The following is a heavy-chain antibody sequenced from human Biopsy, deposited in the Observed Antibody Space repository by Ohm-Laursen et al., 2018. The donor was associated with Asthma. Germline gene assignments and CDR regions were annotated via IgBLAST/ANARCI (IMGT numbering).Heavy chain of an antibody. CDR1: GFTFTDYW. Sequence: SLRLSCAAPGFTFTDYWMRWVRQAPGKGLEWVSVIYSGGTSHTADSVRGRFTISRDYSKNTLYLQMHSLRAEDTAVYYCARGDSSNWSHYYFDYWGQGTLVTVSS. CDR3: ARGDSSNWSHYYFDY. D-gene: IGHD3-22*01. V-gene: IGHV3-53*01. J-gene: IGHJ4*02. CDR2: IYSGGTS.